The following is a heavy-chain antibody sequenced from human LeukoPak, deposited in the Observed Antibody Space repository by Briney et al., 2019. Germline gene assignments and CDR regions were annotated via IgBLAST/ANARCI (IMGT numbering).Heavy chain of an antibody. CDR2: IYTSGST. CDR1: GGSISSGSYY. D-gene: IGHD2/OR15-2a*01. Sequence: EPSDTLSLTCTVSGGSISSGSYYWSWLRQPAGKGLEWIGRIYTSGSTNYNPSLKRRAPISVDTSKNQFSLKLSSVTAADTAVYYCARHIVISNDDFDIWVEGTMLTLSS. J-gene: IGHJ3*02. CDR3: ARHIVISNDDFDI. V-gene: IGHV4-61*02.